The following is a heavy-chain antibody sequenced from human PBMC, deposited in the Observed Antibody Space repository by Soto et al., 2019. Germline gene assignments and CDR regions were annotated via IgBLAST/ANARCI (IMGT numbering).Heavy chain of an antibody. V-gene: IGHV3-74*01. J-gene: IGHJ4*02. CDR3: ATSIAARPFDY. CDR2: INSDGSST. D-gene: IGHD6-6*01. CDR1: GFTFSSYW. Sequence: GESLRLSCAASGFTFSSYWMHWVRQAPGKGLVWVSRINSDGSSTSYADSVKGRFTISRDNAKNTLYLQMNSLRAEDTAVYYCATSIAARPFDYWGQGTLVTVSS.